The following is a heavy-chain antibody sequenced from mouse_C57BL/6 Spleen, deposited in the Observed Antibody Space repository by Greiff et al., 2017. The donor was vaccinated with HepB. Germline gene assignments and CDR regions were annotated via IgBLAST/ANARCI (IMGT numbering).Heavy chain of an antibody. CDR3: TRGHGRREGYFDV. CDR1: GYTFTDYE. J-gene: IGHJ1*03. Sequence: QVHVKQSGAELVRPGASVTLSCKASGYTFTDYEMHWVKQTPVHGLEWIGAIDPETGGTAYNQKFKGKAILTADKSSSTAYMELRSLTSEDSAVYYCTRGHGRREGYFDVWGTGTTVTVSS. D-gene: IGHD1-2*01. CDR2: IDPETGGT. V-gene: IGHV1-15*01.